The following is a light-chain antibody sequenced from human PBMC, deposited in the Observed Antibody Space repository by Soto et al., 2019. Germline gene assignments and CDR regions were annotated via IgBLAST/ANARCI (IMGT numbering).Light chain of an antibody. CDR1: SSDVGGYNY. V-gene: IGLV2-14*01. CDR2: DVS. Sequence: QSALTQPASVSGSAGQSITISCTGTSSDVGGYNYVSWYQQHPGKAPKLMIYDVSNRPSGVSNRFSGSKSGNTASLTISGLQAEDEADYYCSSYTSSSTLVFGGVTKLTVL. J-gene: IGLJ2*01. CDR3: SSYTSSSTLV.